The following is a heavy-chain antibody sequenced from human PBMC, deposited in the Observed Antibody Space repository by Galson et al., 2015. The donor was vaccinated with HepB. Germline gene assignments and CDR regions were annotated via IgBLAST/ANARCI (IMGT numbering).Heavy chain of an antibody. CDR3: AKDARKGLVDIVATSENWFDP. J-gene: IGHJ5*02. CDR1: GFTFSSYA. CDR2: ISGSGGST. Sequence: SLRLSCAASGFTFSSYAMSWVRQAPGKGLEWVSAISGSGGSTYYADSVKGRFTISRDNSKNTLYLQMNSLRAEDTAVYYCAKDARKGLVDIVATSENWFDPWGQGTLVTVSS. D-gene: IGHD5-12*01. V-gene: IGHV3-23*01.